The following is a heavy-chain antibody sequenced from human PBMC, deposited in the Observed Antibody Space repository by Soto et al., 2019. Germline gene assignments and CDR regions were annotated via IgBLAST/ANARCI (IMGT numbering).Heavy chain of an antibody. D-gene: IGHD3-10*01. CDR3: AKRTYGSGND. CDR1: GGSITSDTFY. J-gene: IGHJ4*02. V-gene: IGHV4-39*01. CDR2: VYYSGTT. Sequence: SGPGLVKPSETLSLTCTVSGGSITSDTFYWGWIRQPPGKGPEWIGIVYYSGTTSANPSLKSRVPISVDTSKNQLSLKVTSVTAADTAVYYCAKRTYGSGNDWGQGTLVTVSS.